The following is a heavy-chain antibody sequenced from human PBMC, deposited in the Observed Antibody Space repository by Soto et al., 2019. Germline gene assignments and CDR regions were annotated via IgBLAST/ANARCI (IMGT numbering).Heavy chain of an antibody. D-gene: IGHD3-3*01. CDR1: GFTFSSYG. CDR2: IWYDGSNK. Sequence: GGSLRLSCAASGFTFSSYGMHGVRQAPGKGLEWVAVIWYDGSNKYYADSVKGRFTISRDNSKNTLYLQMNSLRAEDTAVYYCARDYDFWSGSRDAFDIWGQGTMVTVSS. V-gene: IGHV3-33*01. J-gene: IGHJ3*02. CDR3: ARDYDFWSGSRDAFDI.